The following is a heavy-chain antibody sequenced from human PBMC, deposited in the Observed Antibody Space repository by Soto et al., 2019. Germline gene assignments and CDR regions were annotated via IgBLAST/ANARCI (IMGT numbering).Heavy chain of an antibody. Sequence: EVQLVESGGGLVQPGGSLRLSCAASGFTFSSYWRHWVRQAPGKGLVWVSRINSDGSSTTYADSVKGRFTISRDNAKNTLYLQLNSLRAEDTAVYYCARDQGYCSGGSCYVAGYWGQGTLVTVSS. J-gene: IGHJ4*02. D-gene: IGHD2-15*01. CDR3: ARDQGYCSGGSCYVAGY. CDR2: INSDGSST. V-gene: IGHV3-74*01. CDR1: GFTFSSYW.